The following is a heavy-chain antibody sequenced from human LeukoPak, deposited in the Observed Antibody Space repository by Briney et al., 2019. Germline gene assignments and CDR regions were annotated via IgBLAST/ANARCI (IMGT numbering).Heavy chain of an antibody. J-gene: IGHJ4*02. CDR1: GYTFTNYA. CDR2: ISAGNGNT. CDR3: ARDYQHDY. Sequence: ASVKVSCKASGYTFTNYAMHWVRQAPGQRLEWMGWISAGNGNTKYSQKFQGRVSITRDTSASTAYMELSSLRSEDTAVYYCARDYQHDYWGQGTLVTVSS. V-gene: IGHV1-3*01.